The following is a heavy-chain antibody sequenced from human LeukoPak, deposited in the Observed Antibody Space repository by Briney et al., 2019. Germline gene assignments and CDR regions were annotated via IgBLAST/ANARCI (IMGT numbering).Heavy chain of an antibody. CDR2: ISSSGRTI. Sequence: GGSLRLSCAASGFTFNNYQMNWVRQAPGKGLECISYISSSGRTIYYTDSLKGRFTVSRDNAKNSLYLRMNNLRAEDTAVYYCARGEYYFDYWGQGTLVTVSS. CDR3: ARGEYYFDY. J-gene: IGHJ4*02. V-gene: IGHV3-48*03. CDR1: GFTFNNYQ.